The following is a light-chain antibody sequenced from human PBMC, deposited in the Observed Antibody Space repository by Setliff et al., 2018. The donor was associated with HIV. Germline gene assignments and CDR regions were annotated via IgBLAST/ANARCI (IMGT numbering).Light chain of an antibody. J-gene: IGLJ1*01. CDR2: DDS. V-gene: IGLV3-21*03. Sequence: SYELTQPPSVSVAPGKTARITCGGNNIGSKSVHWYQQKPGQAPVLVVYDDSVRPSGIPERFSGSNSGNTATLTISRVEAGDEADYHCQVWDSSSDHPYVFGTGTKVTVL. CDR1: NIGSKS. CDR3: QVWDSSSDHPYV.